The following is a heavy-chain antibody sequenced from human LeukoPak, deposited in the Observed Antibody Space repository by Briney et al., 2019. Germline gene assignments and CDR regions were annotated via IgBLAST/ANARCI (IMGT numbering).Heavy chain of an antibody. CDR2: VFSRGTT. CDR1: GGSIKSFY. D-gene: IGHD3-22*01. J-gene: IGHJ6*01. Sequence: PSETLSLTCTVSGGSIKSFYWSWIRQPARKGLEWVGRVFSRGTTNYNPSLKSRVTVSVDTSKNQFSLKLSSVTAADTAVYHCARGRYDNLPAHLARLHVRREGSTVIHSS. V-gene: IGHV4-4*07. CDR3: ARGRYDNLPAHLARLHV.